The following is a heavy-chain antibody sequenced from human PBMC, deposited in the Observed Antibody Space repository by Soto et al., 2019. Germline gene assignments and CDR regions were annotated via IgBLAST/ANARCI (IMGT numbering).Heavy chain of an antibody. Sequence: QVQLVQSGTEVKKPGASVKVSCKTSGYTFINYGISWVRQAPGQGHEWMGWIIRSNDDTKYAQKFQGRVTMTTDTSTRTAYMEMRSLRSDDTAIYYCARDGFYASSGRYSYGYSPPRYYATDVWGQGTTVTVSS. CDR2: IIRSNDDT. CDR3: ARDGFYASSGRYSYGYSPPRYYATDV. V-gene: IGHV1-18*01. CDR1: GYTFINYG. J-gene: IGHJ6*02. D-gene: IGHD5-18*01.